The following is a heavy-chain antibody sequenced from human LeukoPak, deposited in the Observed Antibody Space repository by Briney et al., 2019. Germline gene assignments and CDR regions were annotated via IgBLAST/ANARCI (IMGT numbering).Heavy chain of an antibody. J-gene: IGHJ4*02. CDR3: ARSIAARLPLDY. CDR1: GFTFSSYS. CDR2: ISSSSSYI. V-gene: IGHV3-21*04. Sequence: PGGSLRLSCAASGFTFSSYSMNWVRQAPGKGLEWVSSISSSSSYIYYADSVKGRFTISRDNAKNSLYLQMNSLRAEDTAVYYCARSIAARLPLDYWGQGTLVTVSS. D-gene: IGHD6-6*01.